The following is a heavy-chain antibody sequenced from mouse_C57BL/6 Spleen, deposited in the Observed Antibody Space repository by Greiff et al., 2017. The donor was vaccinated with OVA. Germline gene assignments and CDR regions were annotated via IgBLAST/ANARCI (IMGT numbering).Heavy chain of an antibody. V-gene: IGHV1-82*01. J-gene: IGHJ2*01. CDR2: IYPGDGDT. CDR3: ARRGIPVAFDY. CDR1: GYAFSSSW. Sequence: QVQLQQSGPELVKPGASVKISCKASGYAFSSSWMHWVKQRPGQGLEWIGRIYPGDGDTNYNGKFKGKATLTADKSSSTAYMQLSSLTSEDSAVYFCARRGIPVAFDYWGQGTTLTVSS.